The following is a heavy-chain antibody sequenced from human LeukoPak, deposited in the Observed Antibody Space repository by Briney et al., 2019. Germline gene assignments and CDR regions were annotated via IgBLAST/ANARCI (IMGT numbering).Heavy chain of an antibody. CDR1: GGSISSSDYY. CDR3: ARSDGGNFGYYFDY. Sequence: PSETLSLTCTVSGGSISSSDYYWGWIRQPPGRGLEWIGSIYYSGSTYYSPSLKSRVTISVDTSKNQFSLKLSSVTAADTAVYYCARSDGGNFGYYFDYWGQGTLVTVSS. D-gene: IGHD4-23*01. V-gene: IGHV4-39*07. J-gene: IGHJ4*02. CDR2: IYYSGST.